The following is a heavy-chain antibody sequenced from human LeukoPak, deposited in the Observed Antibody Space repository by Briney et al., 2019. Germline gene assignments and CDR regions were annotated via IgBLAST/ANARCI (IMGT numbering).Heavy chain of an antibody. J-gene: IGHJ4*02. D-gene: IGHD3-3*01. Sequence: PSETLSLTCTVSGGSISSSSYYWGWIRQPPGKGLEWVGSIHYSGSTYYNPSLKSRVTISVDTSKNQFSLKLSSVTAADTAVYYCARRLNFWSGFDYWGQGTLVTVSS. CDR1: GGSISSSSYY. V-gene: IGHV4-39*01. CDR3: ARRLNFWSGFDY. CDR2: IHYSGST.